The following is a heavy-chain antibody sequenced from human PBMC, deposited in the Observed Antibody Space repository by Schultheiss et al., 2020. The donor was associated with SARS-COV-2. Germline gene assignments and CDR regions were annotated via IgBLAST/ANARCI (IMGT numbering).Heavy chain of an antibody. CDR3: AKSGSSGYDLYYFDY. J-gene: IGHJ4*02. V-gene: IGHV3-53*01. Sequence: GGSLRLSCAASRFTVNYNYMSWVRQAPGKGLEWVSVIYSGGSTYYADSVKGRFTISKDNSKNTLYLQMNSLRAEDTAVYYCAKSGSSGYDLYYFDYWGQGTLVTVSS. CDR2: IYSGGST. D-gene: IGHD5-12*01. CDR1: RFTVNYNY.